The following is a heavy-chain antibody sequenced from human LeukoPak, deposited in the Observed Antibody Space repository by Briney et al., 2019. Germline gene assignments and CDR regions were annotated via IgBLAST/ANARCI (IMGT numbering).Heavy chain of an antibody. CDR3: ARLPVSLHYYYYGMDV. V-gene: IGHV4-39*01. J-gene: IGHJ6*02. Sequence: SETLSLTCTVSGGSISSSSYYWGWIRQPPGKGLEWIGSIYYSGSTYYNPSLKSRVTISVDTSKNQFSLKLSSVTAADTAVYYCARLPVSLHYYYYGMDVWGQGTTVTVSS. CDR1: GGSISSSSYY. CDR2: IYYSGST.